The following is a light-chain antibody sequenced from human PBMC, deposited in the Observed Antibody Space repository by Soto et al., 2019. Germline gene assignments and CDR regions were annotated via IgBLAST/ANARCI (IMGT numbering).Light chain of an antibody. CDR1: QSISDW. J-gene: IGKJ2*01. Sequence: DIQMTQSPSTLSASVGDRVTITCRASQSISDWLAWYQQKPGQAPKLLIYKASCLEGGVPSRFSGSGSGTEFTLTINSLQPDDFSTYYCQHYNNYPYTFGQGSKLEIK. V-gene: IGKV1-5*03. CDR3: QHYNNYPYT. CDR2: KAS.